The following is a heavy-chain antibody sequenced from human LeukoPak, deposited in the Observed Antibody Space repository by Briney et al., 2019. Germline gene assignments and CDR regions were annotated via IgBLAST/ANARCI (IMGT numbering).Heavy chain of an antibody. D-gene: IGHD2-21*02. CDR1: GGSISTYY. CDR2: IYHSGST. V-gene: IGHV4-59*01. Sequence: SETLSLTCTVSGGSISTYYWNWIRQPPGKGLEWIGYIYHSGSTNYNPSLKSRVTISVDTSKNQFSLKLSSVTAADTAVYYCARYCGCDFYLLDGFDNWGQRT. CDR3: ARYCGCDFYLLDGFDN. J-gene: IGHJ3*02.